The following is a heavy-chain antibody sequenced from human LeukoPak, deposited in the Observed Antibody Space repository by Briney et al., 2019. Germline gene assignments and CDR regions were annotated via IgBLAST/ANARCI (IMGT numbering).Heavy chain of an antibody. J-gene: IGHJ4*02. CDR2: IYPGDSDT. CDR3: AILSRDDYGDYVISWYFDY. V-gene: IGHV5-51*01. D-gene: IGHD4-17*01. CDR1: GSRFTSYW. Sequence: GESLQISCQGSGSRFTSYWIGWVRQLPGKGLEWMGIIYPGDSDTRYSPSFQGQVTISADKSISTAYLQWSSLKASDTAMYYCAILSRDDYGDYVISWYFDYWGQGTLVTVSS.